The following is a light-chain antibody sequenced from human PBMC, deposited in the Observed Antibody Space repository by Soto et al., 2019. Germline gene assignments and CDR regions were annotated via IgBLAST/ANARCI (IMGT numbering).Light chain of an antibody. J-gene: IGKJ1*01. CDR2: AAY. CDR1: QSIRRY. CDR3: QQSYSTPGT. V-gene: IGKV1-39*01. Sequence: DIQMTQSPSSLSASVGDRVTISCRASQSIRRYLNWYQQKPGKAPILLIYAAYTLQSGVPSRFSGSGSGTDFTLTITSLQPEDSATYYCQQSYSTPGTFGQGTKVEIK.